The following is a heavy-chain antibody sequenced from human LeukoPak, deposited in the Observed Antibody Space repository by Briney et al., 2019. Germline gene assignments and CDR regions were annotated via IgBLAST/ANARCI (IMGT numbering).Heavy chain of an antibody. Sequence: GGSLRLSCAASGFTFDDYAMHWVRQAPGKGLEWVSSISSSSSYIYYADSVKGRFTISRDNAKNSLYLQMNSLRAEDTAVYYCASGGGWPNWGQGTLVTVSS. CDR3: ASGGGWPN. D-gene: IGHD6-19*01. CDR1: GFTFDDYA. CDR2: ISSSSSYI. V-gene: IGHV3-21*01. J-gene: IGHJ4*02.